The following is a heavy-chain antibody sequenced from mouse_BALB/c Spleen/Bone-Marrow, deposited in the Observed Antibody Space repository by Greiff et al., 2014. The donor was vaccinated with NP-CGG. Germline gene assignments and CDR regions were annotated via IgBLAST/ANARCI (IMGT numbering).Heavy chain of an antibody. D-gene: IGHD1-1*01. Sequence: VMLVESGAELMKPGASVKISCKATGYTFSSYWIEWVKQRPGHGLEWIGEILPGSSSINYNESFKSKATFTADTSSNTAYMQLRGLTSEDSAVYCCARWLYGSCAYWGRGTLVTVS. CDR1: GYTFSSYW. J-gene: IGHJ3*01. CDR3: ARWLYGSCAY. V-gene: IGHV1-9*01. CDR2: ILPGSSSI.